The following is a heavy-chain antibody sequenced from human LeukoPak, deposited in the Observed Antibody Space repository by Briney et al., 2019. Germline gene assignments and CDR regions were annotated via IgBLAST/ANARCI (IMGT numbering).Heavy chain of an antibody. CDR1: GGSISSGGYS. V-gene: IGHV4-30-2*01. D-gene: IGHD3-10*01. J-gene: IGHJ5*02. Sequence: SETLSLTCAVCGGSISSGGYSLSWIRQPPGKGLEWIGYIYHSGSTYYNPSLKSRVTISVDRSKNQFSLKLSSVTAADTAVYYCARGIITHNWFDPWGQGTLVTVSS. CDR3: ARGIITHNWFDP. CDR2: IYHSGST.